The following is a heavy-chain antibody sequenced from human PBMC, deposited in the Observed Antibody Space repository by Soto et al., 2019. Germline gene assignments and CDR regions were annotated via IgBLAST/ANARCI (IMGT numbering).Heavy chain of an antibody. Sequence: GASVKVSCKASGYTFTGYYMHWVRQAPGQGLEWMGWINPNSGGTNYAQKFQGRVTMTRDTSISTAYMELSRLRSDDTAVYYCARNANERYSSSWYPQNWFDPWGQGTLVTVS. CDR3: ARNANERYSSSWYPQNWFDP. CDR1: GYTFTGYY. V-gene: IGHV1-2*02. CDR2: INPNSGGT. D-gene: IGHD6-13*01. J-gene: IGHJ5*02.